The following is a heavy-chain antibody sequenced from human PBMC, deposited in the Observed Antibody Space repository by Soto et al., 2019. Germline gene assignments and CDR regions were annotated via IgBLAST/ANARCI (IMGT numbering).Heavy chain of an antibody. J-gene: IGHJ6*02. CDR2: IYYSGST. Sequence: SETLSLTCTVSGGSISSYYWSWIRQPPGKGLEWIGYIYYSGSTNYNPSLKSRVTISVDTSKNQFSLKLSSVTAADTAVYYCAAATVTAYYYYYGMDVWGQGTTVTVSS. CDR3: AAATVTAYYYYYGMDV. CDR1: GGSISSYY. V-gene: IGHV4-59*01. D-gene: IGHD4-17*01.